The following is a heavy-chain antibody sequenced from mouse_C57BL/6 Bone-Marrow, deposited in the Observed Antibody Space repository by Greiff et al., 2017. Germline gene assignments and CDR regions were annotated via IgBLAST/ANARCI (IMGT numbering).Heavy chain of an antibody. CDR3: TSHYDYDGWFAY. V-gene: IGHV5-9-1*02. Sequence: EVKLMESGAGLVKPGGSLKLSCAASGFTFSSYAMSWVRQTPEKRLEWVAYISSGGDYIYYADTVKGRFTISRDNARNTLYLQMSSLKSEDTAMYYCTSHYDYDGWFAYWGQGTLVTVSA. J-gene: IGHJ3*01. D-gene: IGHD2-4*01. CDR1: GFTFSSYA. CDR2: ISSGGDYI.